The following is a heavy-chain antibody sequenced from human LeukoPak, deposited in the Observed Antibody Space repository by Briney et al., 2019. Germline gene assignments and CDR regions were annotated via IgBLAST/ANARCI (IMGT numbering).Heavy chain of an antibody. D-gene: IGHD5-12*01. CDR1: GYTFTGYC. J-gene: IGHJ5*02. Sequence: GASVKVSCKASGYTFTGYCMHWVRQAPGQGLEWMGWINPNSGGTNYAQKFQGRVTMTRDTSISTAYMELSRLRSDDTAVYYCARVRIRGYNWFDPWGQGTLVTVSS. CDR3: ARVRIRGYNWFDP. V-gene: IGHV1-2*02. CDR2: INPNSGGT.